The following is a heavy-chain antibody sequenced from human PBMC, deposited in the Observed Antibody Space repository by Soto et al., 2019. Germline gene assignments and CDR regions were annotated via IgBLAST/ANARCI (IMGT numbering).Heavy chain of an antibody. D-gene: IGHD6-13*01. J-gene: IGHJ4*02. Sequence: HPGGSLRLSCAASGFSISSDAVIWVRQAPGKGLEWVSGISGSGANTNYADSVKGRFTISRDNSKNTLYLQMNSLRAEDTAVYYCAKEQQLVLDLHYFDYWGQGTLVTVSS. CDR3: AKEQQLVLDLHYFDY. CDR1: GFSISSDA. CDR2: ISGSGANT. V-gene: IGHV3-23*01.